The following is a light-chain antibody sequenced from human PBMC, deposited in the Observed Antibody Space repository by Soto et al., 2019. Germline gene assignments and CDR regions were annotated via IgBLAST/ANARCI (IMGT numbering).Light chain of an antibody. J-gene: IGKJ4*01. CDR1: QSISSS. V-gene: IGKV1-39*01. CDR3: QQSYSSPVT. Sequence: DIPMTQSPSSLSASVGDRVTITCRASQSISSSLNWYQQKRGEAPKLLMYAASSLQSGVPSRFSGSGSGTDFSLTISSLQPEDFATYYCQQSYSSPVTFGGGTKVEIK. CDR2: AAS.